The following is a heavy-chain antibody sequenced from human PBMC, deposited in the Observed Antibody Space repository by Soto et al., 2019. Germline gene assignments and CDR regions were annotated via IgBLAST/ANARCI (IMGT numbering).Heavy chain of an antibody. CDR2: IYWDDDK. V-gene: IGHV2-5*02. D-gene: IGHD3-10*01. CDR1: GFSLSTTGVG. J-gene: IGHJ5*02. CDR3: AQRLRGYGLGRERANYFNP. Sequence: QITLKESGPTLVRPTQPLTLTCTFSGFSLSTTGVGVGWIRQPPGKALEWLALIYWDDDKRYSPSLKSRLTITKGPTKKEVILTMTNMDPVDTATYYSAQRLRGYGLGRERANYFNPLGQGSLVTVSS.